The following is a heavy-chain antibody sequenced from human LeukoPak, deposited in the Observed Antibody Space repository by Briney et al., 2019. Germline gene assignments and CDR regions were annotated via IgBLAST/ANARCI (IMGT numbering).Heavy chain of an antibody. CDR1: GFTFSSYA. V-gene: IGHV3-30-3*01. CDR2: ISYDGSNK. J-gene: IGHJ4*02. Sequence: GRSLRLSCAASGFTFSSYAMHWVRQAPGKGLEWVAVISYDGSNKYYADSVKGRLTISRDNSKNTLYLQMNSLRAEDTAVYYCARSPYSYGYFDYWGQGTLVTVSS. CDR3: ARSPYSYGYFDY. D-gene: IGHD5-18*01.